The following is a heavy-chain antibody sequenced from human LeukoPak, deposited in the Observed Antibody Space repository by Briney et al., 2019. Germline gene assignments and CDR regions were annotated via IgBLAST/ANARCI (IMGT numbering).Heavy chain of an antibody. CDR2: IKQDGSEK. Sequence: PGGSLRLSCAASGFTFSSYWMSWVRQAPGKGLEWVANIKQDGSEKYYVDSVKGRFTISRDNAKNSLNLQMNSLRAEDTAVYYCAKDFYDSSGSRYDYWGQGTLVTVSS. CDR3: AKDFYDSSGSRYDY. D-gene: IGHD3-22*01. J-gene: IGHJ4*02. V-gene: IGHV3-7*03. CDR1: GFTFSSYW.